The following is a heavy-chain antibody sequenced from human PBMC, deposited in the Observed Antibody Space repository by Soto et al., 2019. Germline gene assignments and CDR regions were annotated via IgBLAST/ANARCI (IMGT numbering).Heavy chain of an antibody. J-gene: IGHJ4*02. Sequence: DLEESGGGLVKPGGSLRLSCTASGFTFSDYYMSWIRQAPGKGLEWLAYISGGGSTTYYTDSVKGRFAISRDNARTSLYLQINSLRVEDSAVYYCARSSLTYFEFWGQGTLVTVSS. CDR2: ISGGGSTT. V-gene: IGHV3-11*01. CDR3: ARSSLTYFEF. CDR1: GFTFSDYY.